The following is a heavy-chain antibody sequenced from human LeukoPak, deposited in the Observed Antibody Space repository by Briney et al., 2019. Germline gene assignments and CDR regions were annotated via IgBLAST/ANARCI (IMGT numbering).Heavy chain of an antibody. V-gene: IGHV1-2*02. J-gene: IGHJ3*02. Sequence: GASVKASCKASGYTLTGYYMHWARQAPGQGLEWMGWINPNSGGTNYAQKFQGRVTMTRDTSISTAYMELSRLRSDDTAVYYCARSYYDFWSGCAFDIWGQGTMVTVSS. CDR1: GYTLTGYY. D-gene: IGHD3-3*01. CDR2: INPNSGGT. CDR3: ARSYYDFWSGCAFDI.